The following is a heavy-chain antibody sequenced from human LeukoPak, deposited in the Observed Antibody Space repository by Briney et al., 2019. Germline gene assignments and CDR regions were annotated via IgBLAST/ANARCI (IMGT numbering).Heavy chain of an antibody. CDR3: ARAGYSYGRSFDY. CDR1: GGSISSYY. Sequence: SETLSLXCTVSGGSISSYYWSWIRQPPGKGLEWIGYIYYSGSTNYNPSLKSRVTISVDTSKNQFSLKLSSVTAADTAVYYCARAGYSYGRSFDYWGQGTLVTVSS. J-gene: IGHJ4*02. D-gene: IGHD5-18*01. V-gene: IGHV4-59*01. CDR2: IYYSGST.